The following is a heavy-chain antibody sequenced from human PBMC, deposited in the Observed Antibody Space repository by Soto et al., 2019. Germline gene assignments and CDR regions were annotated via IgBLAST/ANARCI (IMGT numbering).Heavy chain of an antibody. D-gene: IGHD2-15*01. V-gene: IGHV1-46*01. CDR2: INPSGGST. J-gene: IGHJ6*02. CDR3: ARDYEFCGGSCYMSYYYGMDV. CDR1: GYTFTSYY. Sequence: QVQLVQSGAEVKKPGASVKVSCKASGYTFTSYYMHWVRQAPGQGLEWMGIINPSGGSTSYAQKFQGRVTMTRDTSTSTVYMELSSLRSEDTAVYYCARDYEFCGGSCYMSYYYGMDVWGQGTTVTVSS.